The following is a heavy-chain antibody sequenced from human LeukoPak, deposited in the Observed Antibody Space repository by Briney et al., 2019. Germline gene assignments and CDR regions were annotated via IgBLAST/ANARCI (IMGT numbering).Heavy chain of an antibody. J-gene: IGHJ6*02. Sequence: SQTLSLTCTVSGGSISSGSYYWSWIRPPAGKGLEWIGRIYTSGSTNYNPSLKSRVTISVDTSKNQFSLKLNSVTPEDTAVYYCARDNIAARLIGPYYYGMDVWGQGTTVTVSS. CDR1: GGSISSGSYY. CDR2: IYTSGST. CDR3: ARDNIAARLIGPYYYGMDV. D-gene: IGHD6-6*01. V-gene: IGHV4-61*02.